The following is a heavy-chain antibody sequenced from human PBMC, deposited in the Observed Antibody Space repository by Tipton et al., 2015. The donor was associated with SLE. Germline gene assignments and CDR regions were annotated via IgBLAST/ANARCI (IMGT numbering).Heavy chain of an antibody. CDR1: GGSISSYF. D-gene: IGHD1-26*01. Sequence: TLSLTCTVSGGSISSYFWSWIRQPPGKGLEWIGYIYYSGSTNYNPSLKSRVTISVGTSKNQFSLKLSSVTAADTAVYYCARDSGVVGALDAFDIWGQGTMVTVSS. CDR2: IYYSGST. V-gene: IGHV4-59*01. J-gene: IGHJ3*02. CDR3: ARDSGVVGALDAFDI.